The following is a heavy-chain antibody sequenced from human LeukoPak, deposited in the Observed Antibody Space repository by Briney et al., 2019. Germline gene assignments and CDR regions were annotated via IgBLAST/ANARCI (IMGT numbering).Heavy chain of an antibody. CDR1: GFTFTDYW. CDR3: ARDGTAPGLYFDL. J-gene: IGHJ4*02. V-gene: IGHV3-7*01. CDR2: IRQDGSEK. Sequence: SGGSLRLSCAVSGFTFTDYWMNWVRQAPGKGLEWVASIRQDGSEKTHVDSVKGRFTVSRDNTKNSLYLQMSDLRAEDTAVYYCARDGTAPGLYFDLWGQGTLVTVSS. D-gene: IGHD6-13*01.